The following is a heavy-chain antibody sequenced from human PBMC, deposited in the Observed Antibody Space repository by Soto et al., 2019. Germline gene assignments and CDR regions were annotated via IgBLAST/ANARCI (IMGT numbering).Heavy chain of an antibody. D-gene: IGHD5-12*01. CDR3: ARKKPTGYISRSHFEY. CDR1: GYSFTKYC. CDR2: IYPGDSDT. V-gene: IGHV5-51*01. J-gene: IGHJ4*02. Sequence: PGDSLNISCKFSGYSFTKYCIFFVRQKPGKGLEWMGIIYPGDSDTRYSPSFQVQVTFSADKSINTVYLKWSSLQASDTAIFFCARKKPTGYISRSHFEYWGKGNQVTVSS.